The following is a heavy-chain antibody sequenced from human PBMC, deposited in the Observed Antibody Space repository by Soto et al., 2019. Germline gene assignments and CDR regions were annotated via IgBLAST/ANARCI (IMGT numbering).Heavy chain of an antibody. J-gene: IGHJ4*02. CDR3: ARVGYSYGYWDFDY. CDR2: IYYSGST. CDR1: GGSFSGYY. Sequence: SETLSLTCAVYGGSFSGYYWSWIRQPPGKGLEWIGYIYYSGSTNYNPSLKSRVTISVDTSKNQFSLKLSSVTAADTAVYYCARVGYSYGYWDFDYWGQGTLVTVS. V-gene: IGHV4-59*01. D-gene: IGHD5-18*01.